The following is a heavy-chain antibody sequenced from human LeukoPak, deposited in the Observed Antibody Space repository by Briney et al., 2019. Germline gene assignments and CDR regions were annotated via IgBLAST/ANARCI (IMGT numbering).Heavy chain of an antibody. J-gene: IGHJ4*02. D-gene: IGHD3-9*01. CDR1: GFTFSSYW. CDR3: ASRGPYYDILTGYYTRAFDY. Sequence: PGGSLRLSCAASGFTFSSYWMHWVRQAPGKGLVWVSRINSDGSSTSYADSVKGRFTISRDNAKNSLYLQMNSLRAEDTAVYYCASRGPYYDILTGYYTRAFDYWGQGTLVTVSS. CDR2: INSDGSST. V-gene: IGHV3-74*01.